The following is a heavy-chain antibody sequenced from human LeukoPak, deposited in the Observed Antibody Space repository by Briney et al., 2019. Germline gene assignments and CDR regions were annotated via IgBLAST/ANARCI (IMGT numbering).Heavy chain of an antibody. J-gene: IGHJ4*02. Sequence: ASVKVSCKASGYTFTSYDINWVRQATGQGLEWMGWMNPNSGNTGYAQKFQGRVTMTRNTSISTAYMELSSLRSEDTAVYYCATTSEYYYDSSGYYSFDYWGQGTLVTVSS. CDR3: ATTSEYYYDSSGYYSFDY. CDR2: MNPNSGNT. V-gene: IGHV1-8*02. D-gene: IGHD3-22*01. CDR1: GYTFTSYD.